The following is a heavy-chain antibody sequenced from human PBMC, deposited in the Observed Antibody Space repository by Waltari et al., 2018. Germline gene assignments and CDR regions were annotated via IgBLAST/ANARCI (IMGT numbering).Heavy chain of an antibody. CDR1: GFTFISDT. CDR2: ISGSGGST. CDR3: ATSPLRFLEWVNWFDP. J-gene: IGHJ5*02. V-gene: IGHV3-23*04. Sequence: EVQLVESGGGLLQPGGSLRLSCAASGFTFISDTMSWVRQAPGKGLEWVSAISGSGGSTYYADSVKGRFTISRDNSKNTLYLQMNSLRAEDTAVYYCATSPLRFLEWVNWFDPWGQGTLVTVSS. D-gene: IGHD3-3*01.